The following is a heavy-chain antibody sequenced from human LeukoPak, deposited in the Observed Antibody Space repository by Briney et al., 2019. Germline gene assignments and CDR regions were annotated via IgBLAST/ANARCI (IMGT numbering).Heavy chain of an antibody. D-gene: IGHD6-13*01. J-gene: IGHJ6*03. CDR1: GFTFSDYY. V-gene: IGHV3-11*01. CDR2: ISSSGSTI. CDR3: ARDPRIAAAGTPGGANYYMDV. Sequence: PGGSLRLSCAASGFTFSDYYMSWIRQAPGKGLEWVSYISSSGSTIYYADSVKGRFTISRDNAKNSLYLQMNSLRAEDTAVYYCARDPRIAAAGTPGGANYYMDVWAKGPRSPSP.